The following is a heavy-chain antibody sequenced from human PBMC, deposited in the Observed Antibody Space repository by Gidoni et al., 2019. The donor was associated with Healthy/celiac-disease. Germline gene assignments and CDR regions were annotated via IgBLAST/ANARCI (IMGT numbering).Heavy chain of an antibody. CDR3: ARTTRTGTRWLDANYYGMDV. CDR2: INPNSGGT. Sequence: VKKPGASVKVSCKASGYTFTGYYMHWVRQAPGQGLEWMGWINPNSGGTNYAQKFQGRVTMTRDTSISTAYMELSRLRSDDTAVYYCARTTRTGTRWLDANYYGMDVWGQGTTVTVSS. J-gene: IGHJ6*02. V-gene: IGHV1-2*02. D-gene: IGHD1-7*01. CDR1: GYTFTGYY.